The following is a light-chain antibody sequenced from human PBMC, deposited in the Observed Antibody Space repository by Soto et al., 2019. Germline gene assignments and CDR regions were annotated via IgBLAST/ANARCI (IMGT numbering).Light chain of an antibody. CDR3: QTWGTGIVL. CDR1: SEHSSYD. CDR2: VKSNGSH. V-gene: IGLV4-69*01. Sequence: QLVLTQSPSASASLGASVKLTCTLSSEHSSYDIAWHQQQPEKGPRYLMKVKSNGSHDKGDGIPDRFSGSSSGAERYLTISSLQSEDEANYYCQTWGTGIVLFGGGTKLTVL. J-gene: IGLJ2*01.